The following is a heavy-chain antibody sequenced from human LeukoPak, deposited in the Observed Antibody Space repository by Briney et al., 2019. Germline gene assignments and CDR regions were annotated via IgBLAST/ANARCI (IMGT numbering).Heavy chain of an antibody. CDR1: GFTFSSYS. D-gene: IGHD2-15*01. CDR2: ISYDGSNK. Sequence: GGSLRLSCAASGFTFSSYSMNWVRQAPGKGLEWVAVISYDGSNKYYADSVKGRFTISRDNSKNTLYLQMNSLRAEDTAVYYCAKTVVDRFNWFDPWGQGTLVTVSS. V-gene: IGHV3-30*18. J-gene: IGHJ5*02. CDR3: AKTVVDRFNWFDP.